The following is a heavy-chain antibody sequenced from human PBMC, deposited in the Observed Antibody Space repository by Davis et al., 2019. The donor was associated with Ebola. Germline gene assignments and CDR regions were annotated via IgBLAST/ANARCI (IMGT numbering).Heavy chain of an antibody. D-gene: IGHD5/OR15-5a*01. V-gene: IGHV3-53*01. J-gene: IGHJ3*02. CDR3: AGGYSVSGGAFDI. Sequence: GGSLRLSCAASGFTFSDYYMSWVRQAPGKGLEWVSVIYSGGSTDYADSVKGRFTISRDNPKNTLYLQTNSLRAEDTAVYYCAGGYSVSGGAFDIWGQGTMVTVSS. CDR1: GFTFSDYY. CDR2: IYSGGST.